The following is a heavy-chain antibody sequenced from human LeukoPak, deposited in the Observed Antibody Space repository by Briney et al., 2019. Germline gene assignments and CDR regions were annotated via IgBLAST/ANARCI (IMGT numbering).Heavy chain of an antibody. V-gene: IGHV3-23*01. CDR3: AKGGGSGSYSYPSYYFDY. J-gene: IGHJ4*02. D-gene: IGHD3-10*01. Sequence: GGSLRLSCAASGFTISTYWMTWVRQAPGKGLEWVSAISGSGGSTYYADSVKGRFTISRDNSKNTLYLQMNSLRAEDTAVYYCAKGGGSGSYSYPSYYFDYWGRGTLVTVSS. CDR1: GFTISTYW. CDR2: ISGSGGST.